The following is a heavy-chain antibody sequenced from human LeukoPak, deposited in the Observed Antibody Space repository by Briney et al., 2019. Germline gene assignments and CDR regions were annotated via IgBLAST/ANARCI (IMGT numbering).Heavy chain of an antibody. V-gene: IGHV4-59*01. CDR3: ARGTYYYDSSDYYEQNWFDP. CDR2: IYYSGSP. D-gene: IGHD3-22*01. Sequence: PSETLSLTCAVYGGSFSGYYWSWIRQPPGKGLEWIGYIYYSGSPNYNPSLKSRVTISVDTSKNQFSLKLSSVTAADTAVYYCARGTYYYDSSDYYEQNWFDPWGQGTLVTVSS. J-gene: IGHJ5*02. CDR1: GGSFSGYY.